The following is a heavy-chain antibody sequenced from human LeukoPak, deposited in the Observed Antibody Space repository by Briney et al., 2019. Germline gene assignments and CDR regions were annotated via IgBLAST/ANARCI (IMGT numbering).Heavy chain of an antibody. CDR2: INTNTGNP. V-gene: IGHV7-4-1*02. CDR3: ARAPILRYFDWLFGWFDP. CDR1: GYTFTSYA. J-gene: IGHJ5*02. D-gene: IGHD3-9*01. Sequence: ASVKVSCKASGYTFTSYAMNWVRQAPGQGLEWMGWINTNTGNPTYAQGFTGRFVFSLDTSVSTAYLQISSLKAEDTAVYYCARAPILRYFDWLFGWFDPWGQGTLVTVSS.